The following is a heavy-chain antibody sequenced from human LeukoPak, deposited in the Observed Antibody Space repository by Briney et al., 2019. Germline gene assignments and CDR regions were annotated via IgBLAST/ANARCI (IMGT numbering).Heavy chain of an antibody. CDR3: AKVRGGYFDY. Sequence: GGSLRLSCAASGXTFSSYAMSWVRQAPGKGLEWVSGITESGGSTYYADSVKGRFTISRDNSKNTLYLQMNSPRAEDTAVYYCAKVRGGYFDYWGQGTLVTVSS. J-gene: IGHJ4*02. CDR1: GXTFSSYA. CDR2: ITESGGST. D-gene: IGHD3-10*01. V-gene: IGHV3-23*01.